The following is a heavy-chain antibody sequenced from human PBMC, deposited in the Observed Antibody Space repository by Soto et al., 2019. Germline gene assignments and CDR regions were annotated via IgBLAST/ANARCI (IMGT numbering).Heavy chain of an antibody. V-gene: IGHV1-46*03. D-gene: IGHD2-15*01. CDR2: INPSGGST. J-gene: IGHJ3*02. Sequence: QVQLVQSGAEVKKPGASVKVSCKASGYTFTSYYMHWVRQAPGQGLEWMGIINPSGGSTSYAQKFKGRVTMTRDTSTSTVYMELSSLRSEDTAVYYCASSSGYCSGGSCQKAFDIWGQGTMVTVSS. CDR1: GYTFTSYY. CDR3: ASSSGYCSGGSCQKAFDI.